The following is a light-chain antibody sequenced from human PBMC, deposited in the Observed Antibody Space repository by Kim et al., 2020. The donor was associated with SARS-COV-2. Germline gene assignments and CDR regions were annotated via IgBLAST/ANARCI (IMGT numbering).Light chain of an antibody. Sequence: ASVGDRVRITCRARQCISDYLVWFQQKPGKDPKSLIYAASNLQSGVPSTISGSGSGTDFTLTISSLQPEDFATYYCQQYYAYPLAFGGGTKVDIK. CDR3: QQYYAYPLA. CDR2: AAS. J-gene: IGKJ4*01. V-gene: IGKV1-16*01. CDR1: QCISDY.